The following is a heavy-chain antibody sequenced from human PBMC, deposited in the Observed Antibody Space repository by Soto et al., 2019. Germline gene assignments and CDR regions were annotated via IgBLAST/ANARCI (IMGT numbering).Heavy chain of an antibody. D-gene: IGHD3-10*01. J-gene: IGHJ4*02. CDR2: ISSSGTYI. CDR1: GFTFSTYS. Sequence: GGSLRLSCAASGFTFSTYSMNWVRQAPGKGLEWVSSISSSGTYIYYADSLKGRFTISRDNAKNSLSLLMHTLRAEDTAVYYCARNSAGNYGIEYWGQGTLVTVSS. V-gene: IGHV3-21*01. CDR3: ARNSAGNYGIEY.